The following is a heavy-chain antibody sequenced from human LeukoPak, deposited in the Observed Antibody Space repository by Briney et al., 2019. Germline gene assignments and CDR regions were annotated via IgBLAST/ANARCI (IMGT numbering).Heavy chain of an antibody. CDR1: GYTFTGYY. CDR2: INPNSGGT. J-gene: IGHJ4*02. D-gene: IGHD3-22*01. Sequence: GASVKVSCKASGYTFTGYYMHWVRQAPGQGLEWMGWINPNSGGTNYAQKFQGRVTMTRDTSISTAYMELSRLRSDDTAVYYCARHLPHLPGYDSSGYGVYFDYWGQGTLVTVSS. CDR3: ARHLPHLPGYDSSGYGVYFDY. V-gene: IGHV1-2*02.